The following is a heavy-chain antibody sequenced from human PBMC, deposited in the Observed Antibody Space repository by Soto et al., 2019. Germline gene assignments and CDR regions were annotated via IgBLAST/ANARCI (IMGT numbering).Heavy chain of an antibody. CDR3: ARGGALDGTSPPFNH. CDR1: VYTFSGHY. CDR2: INANSGDT. V-gene: IGHV1-2*02. D-gene: IGHD6-19*01. J-gene: IGHJ4*02. Sequence: GASVKVSCKASVYTFSGHYMHWIRQAPGQGPEWLGWINANSGDTDRAPKFQDRLTMTRDTSISTAYMELSRLRSDDTAVYYCARGGALDGTSPPFNHWGQGTLVTVSS.